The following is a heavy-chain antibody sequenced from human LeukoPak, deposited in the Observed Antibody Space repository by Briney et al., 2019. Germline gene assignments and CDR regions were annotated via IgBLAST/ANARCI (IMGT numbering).Heavy chain of an antibody. CDR1: GFIFSTYG. D-gene: IGHD1-14*01. Sequence: PGGSLRLSCVASGFIFSTYGLHWVRQSPGRGLEWVAVIWYDGSQRYYADSVKGRFTISRDDSTNTIYIHMDSLRAEDTAVYYCATSSPRNYFDHWGQGTLVTVSS. CDR2: IWYDGSQR. V-gene: IGHV3-33*01. J-gene: IGHJ4*02. CDR3: ATSSPRNYFDH.